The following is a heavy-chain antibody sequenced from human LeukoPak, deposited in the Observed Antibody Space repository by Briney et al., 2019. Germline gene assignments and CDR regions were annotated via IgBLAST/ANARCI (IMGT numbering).Heavy chain of an antibody. V-gene: IGHV4-39*01. CDR3: ARRRRNYAVDS. CDR1: GGSISSYY. Sequence: PSETLSLTCTVSGGSISSYYWGWIRLPPGKGLEWIGSMSSSGSTYYNPSLKSRVTMSVDTSSNQFSLKLNSVTAADTAVYYCARRRRNYAVDSWGQGTLVTVSS. CDR2: MSSSGST. J-gene: IGHJ5*01. D-gene: IGHD2-2*01.